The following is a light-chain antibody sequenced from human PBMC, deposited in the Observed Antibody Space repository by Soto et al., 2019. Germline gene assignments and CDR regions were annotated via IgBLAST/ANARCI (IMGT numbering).Light chain of an antibody. CDR2: GAS. J-gene: IGKJ1*01. V-gene: IGKV3-15*01. CDR3: QQYNSWPKT. Sequence: EIGMTQSPATLSVSPGERATLSCRASQSISSNLALYQQRPAQAPRLLIYGASTRATGFPARFSGSGSGTEFTLTISSLQSEYFALYYCQQYNSWPKTFGQGTKVEIK. CDR1: QSISSN.